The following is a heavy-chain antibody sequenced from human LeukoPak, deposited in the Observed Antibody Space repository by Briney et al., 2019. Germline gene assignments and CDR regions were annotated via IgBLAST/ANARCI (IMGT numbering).Heavy chain of an antibody. J-gene: IGHJ3*02. V-gene: IGHV4-4*07. D-gene: IGHD2/OR15-2a*01. CDR1: GVSISIYY. CDR3: ARSFDTNAFDI. Sequence: SETLSLTCTVSGVSISIYYWSWIRQPAGRGLEWIGRIYSSGNTNYNPSLKSRVTMSVDTSNNQFSLNLRSVTTADTAVYYCARSFDTNAFDIWGQGTMVTVSS. CDR2: IYSSGNT.